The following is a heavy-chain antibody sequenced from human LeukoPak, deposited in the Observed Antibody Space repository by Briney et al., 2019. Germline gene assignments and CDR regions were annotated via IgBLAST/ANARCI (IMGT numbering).Heavy chain of an antibody. J-gene: IGHJ3*02. CDR3: ARVGIAVGAFDI. Sequence: SETLSLTCTVSGGSISSGDYYWSWIRQPPGKGLEWIGYIYYSGSTYYNPSLKSRVTISVDTSKNQFSLKLSSATAADTAVYYCARVGIAVGAFDIWGQGTMVTVS. D-gene: IGHD6-19*01. CDR1: GGSISSGDYY. V-gene: IGHV4-30-4*01. CDR2: IYYSGST.